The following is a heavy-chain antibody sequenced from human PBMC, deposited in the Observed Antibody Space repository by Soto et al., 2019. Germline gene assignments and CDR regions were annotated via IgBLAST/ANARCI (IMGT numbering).Heavy chain of an antibody. CDR3: AKTYYYDSSGHYCDY. Sequence: GGSLRLSCAASGFTFSSYAMSWVRQAPGKGLEWVSVISGSGGSTYYADSVKGRFTISRDNSKNTLYVQMNSLRAEDTAVYYCAKTYYYDSSGHYCDYWGQGTLVTVSS. CDR1: GFTFSSYA. V-gene: IGHV3-23*01. D-gene: IGHD3-22*01. CDR2: ISGSGGST. J-gene: IGHJ4*02.